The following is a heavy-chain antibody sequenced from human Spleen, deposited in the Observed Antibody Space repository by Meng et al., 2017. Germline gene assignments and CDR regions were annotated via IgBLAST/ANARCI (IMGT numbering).Heavy chain of an antibody. Sequence: ASVKVSCKTSGYTFTNYAMNWVRQAPGQGLEWIGWINPSRGDTKYAQKFLGRVTMTSDTSISTAYMEMSGLTYDDTAVYYCAVQEGGWGQGTLVTVSS. CDR3: AVQEGG. CDR1: GYTFTNYA. J-gene: IGHJ4*02. CDR2: INPSRGDT. V-gene: IGHV1-2*02. D-gene: IGHD3-16*01.